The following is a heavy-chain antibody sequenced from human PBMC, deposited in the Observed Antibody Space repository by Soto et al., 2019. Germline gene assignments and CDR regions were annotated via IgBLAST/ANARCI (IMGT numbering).Heavy chain of an antibody. CDR1: GGSINSGGYY. J-gene: IGHJ6*02. D-gene: IGHD1-1*01. CDR3: ARAPIPNWNYYGMDV. Sequence: SETLSLTCSVSGGSINSGGYYWSWIRQHPGKGLEWIGDIYYDGNAYYNPSLKSRVSISIDTSKNQFSLRLSSVTAADAAEYYCARAPIPNWNYYGMDVWGQGTTVTVYS. V-gene: IGHV4-31*03. CDR2: IYYDGNA.